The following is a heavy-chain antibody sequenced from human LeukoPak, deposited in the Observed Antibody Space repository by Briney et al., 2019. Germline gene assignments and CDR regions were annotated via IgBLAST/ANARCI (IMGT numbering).Heavy chain of an antibody. J-gene: IGHJ4*02. CDR1: GFNFDRYT. D-gene: IGHD5-18*01. Sequence: GGSLRLSCATSGFNFDRYTIHWVRQAPGKGLEWVSLAGWAGGTTYYSDSGRGRFTISRDSGKNSVYLQMNSLTTDDTAFYFCAKELDTMFFDYWGQGALVTVSS. CDR2: AGWAGGTT. V-gene: IGHV3-43*01. CDR3: AKELDTMFFDY.